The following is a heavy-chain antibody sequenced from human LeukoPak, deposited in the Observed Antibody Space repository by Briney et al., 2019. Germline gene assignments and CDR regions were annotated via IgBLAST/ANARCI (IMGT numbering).Heavy chain of an antibody. CDR1: GGSISSSSYY. D-gene: IGHD3-22*01. CDR2: IYYSGST. V-gene: IGHV4-39*01. J-gene: IGHJ4*02. Sequence: SETLSLTCTVSGGSISSSSYYWGWIRQPPGTGLEWIGSIYYSGSTYYNPSLKSRVTISVDTSKNQFSLKLSSVTAADTAVYYCATGADSSGYFDYWGQGTLVTVSS. CDR3: ATGADSSGYFDY.